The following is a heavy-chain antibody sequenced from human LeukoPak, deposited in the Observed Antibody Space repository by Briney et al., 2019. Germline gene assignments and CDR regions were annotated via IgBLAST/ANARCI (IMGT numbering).Heavy chain of an antibody. J-gene: IGHJ6*03. CDR2: IYYSGST. V-gene: IGHV4-59*01. CDR1: GGSISSYY. Sequence: SETLSLTCTVSGGSISSYYWSWIRQPPGKGLEWIGYIYYSGSTNYNPSLKSRVTISVDTSKNQSSLKLSSVTAADTAVYYCARDREISGSGYYYYYYMDVWGKGTTVTVSS. D-gene: IGHD1-26*01. CDR3: ARDREISGSGYYYYYYMDV.